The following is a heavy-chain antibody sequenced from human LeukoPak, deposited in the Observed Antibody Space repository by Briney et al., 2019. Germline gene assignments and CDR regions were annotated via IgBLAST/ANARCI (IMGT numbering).Heavy chain of an antibody. CDR1: GYSFTSYW. V-gene: IGHV5-51*01. CDR2: IYPGDSDT. CDR3: ARQYVSSGWYSPFDY. Sequence: GESLKISCKGSGYSFTSYWIGWVRQMPGKGLEWMGIIYPGDSDTRYSPSFQGQVTISADKSISTAYLQWSSLKASDTAMYYCARQYVSSGWYSPFDYWGQGTLVTVPS. J-gene: IGHJ4*02. D-gene: IGHD6-19*01.